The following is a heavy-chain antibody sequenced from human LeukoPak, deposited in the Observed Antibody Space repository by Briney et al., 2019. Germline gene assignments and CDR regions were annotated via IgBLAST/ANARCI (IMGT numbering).Heavy chain of an antibody. V-gene: IGHV3-33*01. D-gene: IGHD3-10*01. CDR1: GFTFSNYG. Sequence: GGSLRLSCAASGFTFSNYGMHWVRQAPGKGLEWVAVIWYDGSNKYYADSVKGRFTISRDNSKNTLYLQMNSLRAEDTAVYYCARNYGPYYFDYWGQGTLVTVSS. CDR2: IWYDGSNK. CDR3: ARNYGPYYFDY. J-gene: IGHJ4*02.